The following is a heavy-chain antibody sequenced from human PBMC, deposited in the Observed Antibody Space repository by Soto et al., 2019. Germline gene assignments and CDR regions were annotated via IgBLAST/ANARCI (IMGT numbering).Heavy chain of an antibody. CDR3: AKGAGPPWFDP. CDR2: IQANGNT. CDR1: GDSISSHY. Sequence: ASETLSLTCTVSGDSISSHYWWSWIRQPAGKGLEWIGRIQANGNTNYNPSLKSRVTVSVDTSKNQFSLKVTSVTAADTAVYYCAKGAGPPWFDPWGQGTLVTVSS. J-gene: IGHJ5*02. V-gene: IGHV4-4*07.